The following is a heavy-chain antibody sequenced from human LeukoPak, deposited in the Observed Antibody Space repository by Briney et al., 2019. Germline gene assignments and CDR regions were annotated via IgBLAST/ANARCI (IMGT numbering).Heavy chain of an antibody. D-gene: IGHD6-13*01. CDR2: IYSGGST. Sequence: GGSLRLSCAASGFTVSSNYMSWVRQAPGKGLEWVSVIYSGGSTYYADSVKGRFTISRDNAKNTLYLQMNNLRAEDTAVYYCAKDSGIPARGKVEYFQDWGQGTLVTVSS. V-gene: IGHV3-53*01. CDR3: AKDSGIPARGKVEYFQD. CDR1: GFTVSSNY. J-gene: IGHJ1*01.